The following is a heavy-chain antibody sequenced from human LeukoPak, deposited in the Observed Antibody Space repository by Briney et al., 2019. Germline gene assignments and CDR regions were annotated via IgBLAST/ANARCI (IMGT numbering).Heavy chain of an antibody. CDR2: FDPEDGET. Sequence: ASVKVSCKVSGYIFTELSMHWVRQAPGKGLEWMGGFDPEDGETIYAQKFQGRVTMTEDTSTDTAYMELSSLRSDDTAFYYCARAPMGTAALYWGQGTLVTVSS. CDR1: GYIFTELS. CDR3: ARAPMGTAALY. J-gene: IGHJ4*02. D-gene: IGHD2-2*01. V-gene: IGHV1-24*01.